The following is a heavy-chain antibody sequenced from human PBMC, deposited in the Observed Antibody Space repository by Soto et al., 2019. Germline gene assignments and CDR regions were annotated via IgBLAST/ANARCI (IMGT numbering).Heavy chain of an antibody. CDR2: ISSSGSTI. CDR3: AKDTYDSSWYPNYLDS. Sequence: SLRLSCAASGFTFSDYYMSWIRQAPGKVLEWVSYISSSGSTIYYADSVKGRFTISRDNSKNTLYLQINSLRADDTALYYCAKDTYDSSWYPNYLDSWGQGTLDSVTS. D-gene: IGHD6-13*01. CDR1: GFTFSDYY. V-gene: IGHV3-11*01. J-gene: IGHJ5*01.